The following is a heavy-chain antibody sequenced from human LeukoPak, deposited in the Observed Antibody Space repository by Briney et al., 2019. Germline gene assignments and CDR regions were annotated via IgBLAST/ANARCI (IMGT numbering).Heavy chain of an antibody. J-gene: IGHJ4*02. CDR3: ARDLAFGSYYDSSGFFDY. D-gene: IGHD3-22*01. CDR2: IKQDGSEK. CDR1: GFTFSSYW. Sequence: PGGSLRLSCAASGFTFSSYWMSWVRQAPGKGLEWVANIKQDGSEKYCVDSVKGRFTISRDNAKNSLYLQMNSLRAEDTAVYYCARDLAFGSYYDSSGFFDYWGQGTLVTVSS. V-gene: IGHV3-7*01.